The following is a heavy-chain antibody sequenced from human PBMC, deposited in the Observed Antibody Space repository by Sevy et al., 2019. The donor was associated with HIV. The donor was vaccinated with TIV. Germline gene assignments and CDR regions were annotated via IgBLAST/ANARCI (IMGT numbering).Heavy chain of an antibody. J-gene: IGHJ4*02. CDR3: VKEGGGEGGDH. CDR2: IQYDGSNK. CDR1: GFSFSSYG. V-gene: IGHV3-30*02. D-gene: IGHD2-21*01. Sequence: GSLRLSCAASGFSFSSYGMHWVRQAPGKGLEWMSYIQYDGSNKDYADSVKGRFTISRDNSKNTLYLQMNSLGVEERAVFYCVKEGGGEGGDHWGQGTLVTVSS.